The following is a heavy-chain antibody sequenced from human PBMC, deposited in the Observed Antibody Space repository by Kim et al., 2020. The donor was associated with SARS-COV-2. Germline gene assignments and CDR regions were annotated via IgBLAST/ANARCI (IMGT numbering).Heavy chain of an antibody. CDR2: VYYGGST. D-gene: IGHD6-13*01. J-gene: IGHJ5*01. CDR1: GGSITSSSDY. V-gene: IGHV4-39*01. CDR3: ARHELAAAGSWFDS. Sequence: SETLSLTCTVSGGSITSSSDYWGWIRQPPGKGLEWTGGVYYGGSTYYNPSLKSRVSISVDTSKNQFSLRLSSVTAADTAVYFCARHELAAAGSWFDSWGQGTLVTVSS.